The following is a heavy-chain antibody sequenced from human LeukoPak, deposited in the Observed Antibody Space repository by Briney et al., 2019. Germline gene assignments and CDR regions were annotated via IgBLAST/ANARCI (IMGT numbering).Heavy chain of an antibody. J-gene: IGHJ6*02. Sequence: GGSLRLFCAASGFTFIDYYMSWIRQAPGKGLEWVSYISCSTSDTKYADSVKGRFTISRDNVKNSLYLQMNSLRAEDTAVYYCARERDDFWSGYYYGMDVWGQGTTVTVSS. CDR3: ARERDDFWSGYYYGMDV. D-gene: IGHD3-3*01. CDR1: GFTFIDYY. CDR2: ISCSTSDT. V-gene: IGHV3-11*06.